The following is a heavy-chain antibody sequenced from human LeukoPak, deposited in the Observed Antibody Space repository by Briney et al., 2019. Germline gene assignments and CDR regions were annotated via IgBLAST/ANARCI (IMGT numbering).Heavy chain of an antibody. CDR2: IYSGGGT. CDR1: GFIFSSYW. V-gene: IGHV3-53*01. J-gene: IGHJ4*02. Sequence: GGSLRLSCAASGFIFSSYWMHWVRHAPGKGLAWVSVIYSGGGTNYADSVKGRFTISRDNSKNTLYLQMNSLRAEDTAVYYCASPYYYASGSFDVWGQGTLVTVSS. D-gene: IGHD3-10*01. CDR3: ASPYYYASGSFDV.